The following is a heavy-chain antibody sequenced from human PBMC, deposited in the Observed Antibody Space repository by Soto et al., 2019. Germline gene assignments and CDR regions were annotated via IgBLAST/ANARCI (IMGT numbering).Heavy chain of an antibody. V-gene: IGHV1-8*01. CDR2: MNPNSGNT. J-gene: IGHJ6*03. D-gene: IGHD3-3*01. Sequence: QVQLVQSGAEVKKPGASVKVSCKASGYTFTSYDINWVRQATGQGLEWMGWMNPNSGNTGYAQKFQGRVTMTRNTSISTAYMELSSLRSEDTAVYYCARAGLEWLFFPGTYYYYYMDVWGKGTTVTVSS. CDR1: GYTFTSYD. CDR3: ARAGLEWLFFPGTYYYYYMDV.